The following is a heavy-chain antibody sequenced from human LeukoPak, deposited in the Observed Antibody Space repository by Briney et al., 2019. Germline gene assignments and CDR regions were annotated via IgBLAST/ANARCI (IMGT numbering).Heavy chain of an antibody. J-gene: IGHJ4*02. CDR3: ATFWGTTYDKYYFDY. CDR2: FDPEDGET. CDR1: GYTLTELS. V-gene: IGHV1-24*01. Sequence: ASVKVSCKVSGYTLTELSMHWVRQAPGKGLEWLEGFDPEDGETIYAQKFQGRVTMTEDTSTDTAYMELSSLRSEDTAVYYCATFWGTTYDKYYFDYWGQGTLVTVSS. D-gene: IGHD3-16*01.